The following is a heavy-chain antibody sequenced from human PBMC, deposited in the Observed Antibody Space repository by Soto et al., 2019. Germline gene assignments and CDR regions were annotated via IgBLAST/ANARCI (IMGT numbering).Heavy chain of an antibody. CDR2: TYYRSKWYH. CDR1: GDSVSSNSAA. CDR3: ARHALYNRTYHPFDH. D-gene: IGHD1-20*01. J-gene: IGHJ4*02. Sequence: SQTLSLTCAISGDSVSSNSAAWDWIRQSPSRGLEWLGRTYYRSKWYHDYAVSVKSRMTINPDTSKNRFSLQLNSVTPEDTAVYYCARHALYNRTYHPFDHWGQGTLVTVSS. V-gene: IGHV6-1*01.